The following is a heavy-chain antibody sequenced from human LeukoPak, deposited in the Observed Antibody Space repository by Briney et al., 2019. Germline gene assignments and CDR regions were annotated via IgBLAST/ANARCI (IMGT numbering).Heavy chain of an antibody. J-gene: IGHJ3*02. CDR3: ARGRRIYCSGGSCHGGGAFDI. D-gene: IGHD2-15*01. CDR1: GFTFSSYA. V-gene: IGHV4-34*01. CDR2: INHSGGT. Sequence: GSRRLSCAASGFTFSSYAMHWFRQPPGKGLEWIGEINHSGGTKYNPSLKSRITISVDTSKNQFSLKLSSVTAADTAVYHCARGRRIYCSGGSCHGGGAFDIWGQGTMVTVSP.